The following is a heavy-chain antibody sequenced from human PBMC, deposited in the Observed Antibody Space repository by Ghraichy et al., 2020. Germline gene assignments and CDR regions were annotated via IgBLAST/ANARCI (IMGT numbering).Heavy chain of an antibody. CDR1: GFTFSSYA. Sequence: LSLTCAASGFTFSSYAMSWVRQAPGKGLEWVSAISGSGGLRYYADSVKGRFTMSRDNSKNTVYLQMNNLGPEDTAVYYCAKERYGSGWYVSDFDYWGQGTPVTVSP. D-gene: IGHD6-19*01. CDR2: ISGSGGLR. CDR3: AKERYGSGWYVSDFDY. V-gene: IGHV3-23*01. J-gene: IGHJ4*02.